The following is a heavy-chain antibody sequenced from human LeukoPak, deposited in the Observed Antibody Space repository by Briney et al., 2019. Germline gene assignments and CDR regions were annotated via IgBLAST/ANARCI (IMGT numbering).Heavy chain of an antibody. CDR2: IYYSGST. D-gene: IGHD1-1*01. V-gene: IGHV4-39*07. Sequence: PSETLSLTCTVSGGSISSSSYYWGWIRQPPGKGLEWIGSIYYSGSTYYNPSLKSRVTISVDTSKNQFSLKLSSVTAADTAVYYCARLRGTHWYFDLWGRGTLVTVSS. CDR3: ARLRGTHWYFDL. CDR1: GGSISSSSYY. J-gene: IGHJ2*01.